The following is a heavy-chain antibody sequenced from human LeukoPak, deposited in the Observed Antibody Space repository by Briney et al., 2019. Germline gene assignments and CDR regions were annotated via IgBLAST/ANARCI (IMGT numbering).Heavy chain of an antibody. Sequence: GGSLRLTCAACGFTFSNYAMSWVRQAPGKGLEWISGISGSAGSTYYADSVKGRFTISRDNSKNTLYLQMDSLTDDDTAVYYCAKKWGVGTTTLDYFDYWGQGTLVTVSS. CDR3: AKKWGVGTTTLDYFDY. D-gene: IGHD1-26*01. CDR1: GFTFSNYA. V-gene: IGHV3-23*01. CDR2: ISGSAGST. J-gene: IGHJ4*02.